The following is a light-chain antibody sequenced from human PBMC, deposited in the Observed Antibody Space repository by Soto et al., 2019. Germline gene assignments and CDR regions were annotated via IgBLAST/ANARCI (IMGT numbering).Light chain of an antibody. V-gene: IGKV3-15*01. CDR1: QSVSIN. CDR2: GAS. CDR3: QHYHNWPPWT. Sequence: EIVMTQSPATLSVSPGERDTLSCRASQSVSINLAWYQQKPGQAPRLLIYGASTRATGIPARFSGSGSGTEFTLTISSLQSEDFAVYYCQHYHNWPPWTFGQGTKVEIK. J-gene: IGKJ1*01.